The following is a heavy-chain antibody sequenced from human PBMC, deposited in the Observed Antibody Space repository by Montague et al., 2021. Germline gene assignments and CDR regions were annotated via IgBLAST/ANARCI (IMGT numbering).Heavy chain of an antibody. CDR2: TYYRPKRNN. D-gene: IGHD2-15*01. J-gene: IGHJ4*02. CDR3: ARGGGGATATLFDS. V-gene: IGHV6-1*01. Sequence: CAISGDSDAGERARWNWDRQTPSLDLGRQVGTYYRPKRNNENAVSVKSRVTVIADTSKNQFSLHLTSVSPEDTALYFCARGGGGATATLFDSWGRGTLVTVSS. CDR1: GDSDAGERAR.